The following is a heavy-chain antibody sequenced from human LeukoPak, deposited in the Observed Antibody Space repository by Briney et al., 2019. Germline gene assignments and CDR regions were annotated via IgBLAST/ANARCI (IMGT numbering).Heavy chain of an antibody. CDR2: IYIRGST. CDR3: ARDGYYDILTGLGI. D-gene: IGHD3-9*01. Sequence: SETLSLTCTVSGGSISSYYWSWIRQPAGKGLEWIGRIYIRGSTNYNPSLKSRVTMSLDTSKNQFSLKLRSVTAADTAVYYCARDGYYDILTGLGIWGQGTMVTVSS. J-gene: IGHJ3*02. CDR1: GGSISSYY. V-gene: IGHV4-4*07.